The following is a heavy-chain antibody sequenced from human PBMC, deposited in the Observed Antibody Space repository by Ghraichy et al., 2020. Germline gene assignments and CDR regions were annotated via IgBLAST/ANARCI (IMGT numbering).Heavy chain of an antibody. CDR1: GFTFSNYA. D-gene: IGHD4-23*01. Sequence: GGSLRLSCAASGFTFSNYAISWVRQAPWKGLEWVSGISGSGGSTYYAASVKGRFTISRDNSKNTLFLQMNSLRAEDTAVYYCAKDLGRTVVTYCDYWGQGTLVTVSS. CDR2: ISGSGGST. J-gene: IGHJ4*02. CDR3: AKDLGRTVVTYCDY. V-gene: IGHV3-23*01.